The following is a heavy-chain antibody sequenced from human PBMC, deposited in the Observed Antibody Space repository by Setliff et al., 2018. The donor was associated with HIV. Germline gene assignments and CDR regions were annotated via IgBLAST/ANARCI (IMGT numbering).Heavy chain of an antibody. D-gene: IGHD4-17*01. CDR3: ARVQMAYAAFDV. J-gene: IGHJ3*01. V-gene: IGHV4-59*01. Sequence: SETLSLTCTVSGGSISAYYWSWIRQPPGKGLEWIGSIYFTGSSDNNPSLNSRVTLSVDTSKHQFSLKLSSVTAADTAVYYCARVQMAYAAFDVWGQGTMVTVSS. CDR2: IYFTGSS. CDR1: GGSISAYY.